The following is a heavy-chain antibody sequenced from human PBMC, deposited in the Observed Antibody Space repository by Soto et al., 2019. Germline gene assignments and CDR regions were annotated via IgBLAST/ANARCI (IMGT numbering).Heavy chain of an antibody. Sequence: EVPLVESGGGLVQPGGSLRLSCAASGFTVSTKYMSWVRQAPGKGLEWVSVIYSGGSTFYAVSVRGRFTISRDNSENTVNLQMDSLRADDTAVYYCARDPWDADYWGQGTLVTVSS. CDR1: GFTVSTKY. D-gene: IGHD1-26*01. V-gene: IGHV3-66*01. J-gene: IGHJ4*02. CDR3: ARDPWDADY. CDR2: IYSGGST.